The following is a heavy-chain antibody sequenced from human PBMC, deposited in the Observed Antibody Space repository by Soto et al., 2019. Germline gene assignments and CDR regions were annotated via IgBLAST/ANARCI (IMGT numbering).Heavy chain of an antibody. Sequence: QVQLVQSGAEVKKPGASVKVSCKASGYIFTNHYIHWVRQAPGQGLEWMGIINPSGGSTNYLQKFQCRITMTRNTSTSTVYMELRSLRSEDTAVYFCARADYYDSSGFYYDCWGQGSLVTVSS. CDR3: ARADYYDSSGFYYDC. CDR2: INPSGGST. V-gene: IGHV1-46*01. D-gene: IGHD3-22*01. CDR1: GYIFTNHY. J-gene: IGHJ4*02.